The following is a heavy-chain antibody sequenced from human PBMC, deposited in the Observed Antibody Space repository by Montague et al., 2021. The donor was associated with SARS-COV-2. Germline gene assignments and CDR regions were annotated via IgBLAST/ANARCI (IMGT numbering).Heavy chain of an antibody. CDR2: INHSGTT. CDR1: GGSFSGYY. V-gene: IGHV4-34*01. J-gene: IGHJ4*02. Sequence: SETLSLTCTVYGGSFSGYYWTWIRQSPGKGLEWIAEINHSGTTNYNFNPSLRSRVTISVDTSKSQFSLKLSSVTAADTGVYYCARWDPQTLTLIGLRGKSASDYWGQRPMVTVSS. CDR3: ARWDPQTLTLIGLRGKSASDY. D-gene: IGHD4-23*01.